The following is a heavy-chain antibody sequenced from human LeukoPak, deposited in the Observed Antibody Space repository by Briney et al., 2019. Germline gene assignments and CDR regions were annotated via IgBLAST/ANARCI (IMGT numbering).Heavy chain of an antibody. CDR1: GGSFSGYY. CDR2: INHSGST. CDR3: ARGRQRRYKNERNNWFDL. J-gene: IGHJ5*02. V-gene: IGHV4-34*01. Sequence: SETLSLTCAVYGGSFSGYYWSWIRQPPGKGLEWIGEINHSGSTNYNPSLKSRVTISVDTSKNQFSLKLSSVTAADTAVYYCARGRQRRYKNERNNWFDLWGQGTLVTVSS. D-gene: IGHD5-24*01.